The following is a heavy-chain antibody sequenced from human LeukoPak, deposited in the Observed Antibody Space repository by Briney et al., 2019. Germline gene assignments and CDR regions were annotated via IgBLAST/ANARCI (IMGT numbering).Heavy chain of an antibody. D-gene: IGHD2-2*01. V-gene: IGHV4-59*10. J-gene: IGHJ5*02. Sequence: PSETLSLTCAVYGGSFSGYYWSWIRQPAGKGLEWIGRIYTSGSTNYNPSLKSRVTMSVDTSKNQFSLKLSSVTAADTAVYYCARMLVPAAITALGGWFDPWGQGTLVTVSS. CDR1: GGSFSGYY. CDR3: ARMLVPAAITALGGWFDP. CDR2: IYTSGST.